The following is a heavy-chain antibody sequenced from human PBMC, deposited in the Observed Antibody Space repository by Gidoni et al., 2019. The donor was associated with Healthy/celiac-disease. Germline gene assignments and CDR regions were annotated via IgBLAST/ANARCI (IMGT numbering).Heavy chain of an antibody. J-gene: IGHJ5*02. Sequence: QVQLQQWGAGLLTPSETLSLTCAVYGGSFSGYYWSWIRRPPGKGLEWIGEINHSGSPNYNPSLKSRVTISVDTSKNQFSLKLSSVTAADTAVYYCARGRGAVAGRGNWFDPWGQGTLVTVSS. D-gene: IGHD6-19*01. CDR3: ARGRGAVAGRGNWFDP. CDR2: INHSGSP. V-gene: IGHV4-34*01. CDR1: GGSFSGYY.